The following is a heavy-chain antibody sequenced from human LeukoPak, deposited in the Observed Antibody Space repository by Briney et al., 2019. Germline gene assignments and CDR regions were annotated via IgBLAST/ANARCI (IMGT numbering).Heavy chain of an antibody. V-gene: IGHV1-69*13. Sequence: ASVKVSCKASGGTFSSYAISWARQAPGQGLEWMGGIIPIFGTANYAQKFQGRVTITADESTSTAYMELSSLRSEDTAVYYCARRGVVRYNWFDPWGQGTLVTVSS. D-gene: IGHD3-3*01. CDR3: ARRGVVRYNWFDP. CDR1: GGTFSSYA. CDR2: IIPIFGTA. J-gene: IGHJ5*02.